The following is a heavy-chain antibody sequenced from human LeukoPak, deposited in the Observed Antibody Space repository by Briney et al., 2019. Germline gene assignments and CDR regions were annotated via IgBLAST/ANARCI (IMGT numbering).Heavy chain of an antibody. CDR3: ARDSSGSYPRSGFFDY. Sequence: GGSPRLSCAASGFTFSDYYMSWIRQAPGKGLEWVSYISSSGSTIYYADSVKGRFTISRDNAKNSLYLQMNSLRAEDTAVYYCARDSSGSYPRSGFFDYWGQGTLVTVSS. CDR2: ISSSGSTI. J-gene: IGHJ4*02. V-gene: IGHV3-11*04. D-gene: IGHD1-26*01. CDR1: GFTFSDYY.